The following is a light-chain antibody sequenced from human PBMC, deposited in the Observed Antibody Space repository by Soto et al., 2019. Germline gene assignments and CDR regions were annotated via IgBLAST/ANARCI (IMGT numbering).Light chain of an antibody. CDR1: QSVSSY. J-gene: IGKJ3*01. CDR2: DAS. V-gene: IGKV3-11*01. Sequence: EIVLTQSPATLSLCPGERATLSCRASQSVSSYLAWYQQKPGQAPRLLIYDASNRATGIPARFSGSGSGTDFTLPISSLEPEDFAVYYCQQRSNWRFTFGPGTKVDIK. CDR3: QQRSNWRFT.